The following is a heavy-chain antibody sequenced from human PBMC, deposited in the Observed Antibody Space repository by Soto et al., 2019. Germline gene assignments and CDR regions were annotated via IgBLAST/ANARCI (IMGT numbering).Heavy chain of an antibody. J-gene: IGHJ2*01. D-gene: IGHD2-15*01. Sequence: QVQVVQSGAEVKKPGASVKVACKASGYSFDTFGMSWVRQAPGQGLEWMGWISIEKGDTNSAQKFQDRVTMNTDTSKSTAYMELRSLTSDDTAVYYCARCYCSVGSCFTCWHFDLWGRGTLVTVSS. V-gene: IGHV1-18*01. CDR3: ARCYCSVGSCFTCWHFDL. CDR1: GYSFDTFG. CDR2: ISIEKGDT.